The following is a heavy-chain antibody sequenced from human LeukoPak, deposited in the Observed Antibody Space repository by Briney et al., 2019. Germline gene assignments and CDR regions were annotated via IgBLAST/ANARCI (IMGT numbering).Heavy chain of an antibody. D-gene: IGHD3-3*01. V-gene: IGHV3-7*01. CDR2: IKQDGSEK. J-gene: IGHJ4*02. Sequence: GGSLRLSCAASGFTFSSYWMSWVRQAPGKGLEWVANIKQDGSEKYYVDSVKGRFTISRDNAKNSLYLQMNSLRAEDTPVYYCVREEYYDFWSGYSEFDYWAEGTLVTVFS. CDR3: VREEYYDFWSGYSEFDY. CDR1: GFTFSSYW.